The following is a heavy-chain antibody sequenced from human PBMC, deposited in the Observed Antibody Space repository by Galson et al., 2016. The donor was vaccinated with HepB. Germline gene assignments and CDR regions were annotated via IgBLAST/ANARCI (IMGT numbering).Heavy chain of an antibody. J-gene: IGHJ6*02. V-gene: IGHV3-23*01. Sequence: APGFTFSTYGMSWVRQAPGKGLEWVSAISGSGGSTYYADSVKGRFTISRDNSKNTLYLQMNSLRAEDTAVYYCARVITMVRGILKQRDYYGMDVWGQGTTVTVSS. CDR2: ISGSGGST. CDR1: GFTFSTYG. CDR3: ARVITMVRGILKQRDYYGMDV. D-gene: IGHD3-10*01.